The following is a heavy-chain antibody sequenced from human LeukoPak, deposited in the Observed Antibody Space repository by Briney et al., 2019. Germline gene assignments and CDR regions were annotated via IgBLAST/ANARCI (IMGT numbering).Heavy chain of an antibody. CDR1: GGSISSSSYY. D-gene: IGHD2-15*01. CDR2: IYYSGST. V-gene: IGHV4-39*07. J-gene: IGHJ3*02. Sequence: SETLSLTCTVSGGSISSSSYYWGWIRQPPGKGLEWIGSIYYSGSTYYNPSLKSRVSISVDTSKNQFSLKLSSVTAADTAVYYCARGSDNFGRAFDIWGQGTMVTVSS. CDR3: ARGSDNFGRAFDI.